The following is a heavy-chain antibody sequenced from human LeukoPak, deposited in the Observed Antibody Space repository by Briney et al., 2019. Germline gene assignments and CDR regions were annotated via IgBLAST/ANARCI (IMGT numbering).Heavy chain of an antibody. V-gene: IGHV1-18*01. D-gene: IGHD5-18*01. Sequence: ASVKVSCKASGYSFSSYGISWVRQPPGQGLELMGWTSSYNDKRNYSQKLQGRVTMTTDTSTNTAYMELSSLRSEDTAVYYCARRAGLMYSYGYRPGGPTPFDYWGQGTLVTVSS. CDR2: TSSYNDKR. CDR1: GYSFSSYG. J-gene: IGHJ4*02. CDR3: ARRAGLMYSYGYRPGGPTPFDY.